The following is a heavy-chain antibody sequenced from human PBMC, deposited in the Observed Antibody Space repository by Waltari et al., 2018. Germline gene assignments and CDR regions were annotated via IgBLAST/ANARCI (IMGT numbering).Heavy chain of an antibody. CDR1: RVTVSSNY. D-gene: IGHD2-21*01. Sequence: EVQLVESGGGLIQPAGSLRLSWAASRVTVSSNYMIWVGQAPGKGLEWVSVIYSGGSTYYADSVKGRFTISRDNSKNTLYVQMNSLRSEDTAVYYCARDVVSWGQGTLVTVSS. CDR2: IYSGGST. CDR3: ARDVVS. V-gene: IGHV3-53*01. J-gene: IGHJ4*02.